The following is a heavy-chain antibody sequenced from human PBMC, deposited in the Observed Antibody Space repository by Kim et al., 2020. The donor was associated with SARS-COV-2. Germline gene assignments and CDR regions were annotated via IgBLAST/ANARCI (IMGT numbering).Heavy chain of an antibody. Sequence: SSTRYADYVNGRYTISRDNAKNTLYLQLNSLRAEDTAVYYCARYGSGRPYWGQGTLVTVSS. V-gene: IGHV3-74*01. CDR2: SST. CDR3: ARYGSGRPY. J-gene: IGHJ4*02. D-gene: IGHD3-10*01.